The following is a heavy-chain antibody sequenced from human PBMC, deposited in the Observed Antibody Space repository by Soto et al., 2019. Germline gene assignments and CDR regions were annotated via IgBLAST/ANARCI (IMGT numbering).Heavy chain of an antibody. D-gene: IGHD5-18*01. J-gene: IGHJ4*02. V-gene: IGHV3-23*01. CDR3: AKGRYNYGENYFDY. Sequence: GGSLRLSCAASGFTFSNYAMSWVRQAPGKGLEWVSGISGSGGSTYYAGSVKGRFTISRDNSKNTLYLQMNSLRADDTAIYYCAKGRYNYGENYFDYWGQGTLVTVSS. CDR1: GFTFSNYA. CDR2: ISGSGGST.